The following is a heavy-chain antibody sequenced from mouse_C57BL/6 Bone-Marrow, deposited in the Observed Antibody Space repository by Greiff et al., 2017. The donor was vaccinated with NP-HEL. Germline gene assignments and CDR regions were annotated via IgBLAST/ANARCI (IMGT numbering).Heavy chain of an antibody. V-gene: IGHV10-1*01. D-gene: IGHD2-2*01. CDR1: GFSFNTYA. CDR3: VRDGYDVEAMDH. CDR2: IRSKSNNYAT. J-gene: IGHJ4*01. Sequence: EVQLVESGGGLVQPKRSLKLSCAASGFSFNTYAMNWVRQAPGKGLEWVARIRSKSNNYATYYADSVKDRFTISRDDSESMLYLQMNNLKTEDTAMYYCVRDGYDVEAMDHWGQGTSVTVSS.